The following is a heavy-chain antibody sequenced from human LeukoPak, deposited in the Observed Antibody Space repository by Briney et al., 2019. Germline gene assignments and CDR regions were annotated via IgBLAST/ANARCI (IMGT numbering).Heavy chain of an antibody. Sequence: ASVNVSCKASGGTFSSYAISWVRQAPGQGLEWMGRIIPILGIANYAQKFQGRVTITADKSTSTAYMELSSLRSEDTAVYYCARELRYFDWPPSPLDYWGQGTLVTVSS. D-gene: IGHD3-9*01. J-gene: IGHJ4*02. CDR3: ARELRYFDWPPSPLDY. CDR2: IIPILGIA. CDR1: GGTFSSYA. V-gene: IGHV1-69*04.